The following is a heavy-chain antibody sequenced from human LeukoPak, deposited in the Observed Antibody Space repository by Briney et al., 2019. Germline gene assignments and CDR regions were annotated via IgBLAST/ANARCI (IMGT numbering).Heavy chain of an antibody. J-gene: IGHJ4*02. V-gene: IGHV3-23*01. Sequence: GSLRLSCAASGFTFRNYAMGWVRQAPGKGLEWVSAISCSGTTTHYSDSEKGRFTVSRDNSKNTVFLQMHSLGAEDTAVYYCSKGETDTGTLTHVYWGPGTLVIVSS. CDR3: SKGETDTGTLTHVY. CDR1: GFTFRNYA. CDR2: ISCSGTTT. D-gene: IGHD1-7*01.